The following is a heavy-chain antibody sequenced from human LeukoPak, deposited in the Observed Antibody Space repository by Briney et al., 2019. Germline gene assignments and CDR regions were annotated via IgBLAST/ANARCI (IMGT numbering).Heavy chain of an antibody. CDR1: GFTFSRYA. CDR3: ARDGYNQEYFDY. V-gene: IGHV3-30-3*01. CDR2: ISYHGSNT. Sequence: GGSLRLSCAASGFTFSRYAMHWVRQAPGKGLEWVAVISYHGSNTYYADSVKGRFTISRDNAKNSLYLQMNSLRAEDTAVYYCARDGYNQEYFDYWGQGTLVTVSS. J-gene: IGHJ4*02. D-gene: IGHD5-24*01.